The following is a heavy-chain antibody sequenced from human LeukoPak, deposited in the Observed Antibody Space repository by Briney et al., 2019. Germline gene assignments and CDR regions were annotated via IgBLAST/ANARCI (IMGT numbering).Heavy chain of an antibody. J-gene: IGHJ4*02. CDR2: ISYDGSNK. CDR1: GFTFSSYA. V-gene: IGHV3-30*04. Sequence: GGSLRLSCAASGFTFSSYAMQWVRQAPGKGLEWVAVISYDGSNKYYADSVKGRFTISRDNSKNTLYLQMNSLRAEDTAVYYCAKAGVVVAATIDYWGQGTPVTVSS. CDR3: AKAGVVVAATIDY. D-gene: IGHD2-15*01.